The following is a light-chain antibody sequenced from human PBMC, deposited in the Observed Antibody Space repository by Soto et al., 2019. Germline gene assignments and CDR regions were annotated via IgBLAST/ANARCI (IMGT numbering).Light chain of an antibody. Sequence: LTQPASVSGSPGQSITISCTGTSSGVGGFIFVSWYQQHPGRAPKLMIYDVSNRPSGVSNRFSGSKSGNTASLTISGLQADDDADYYCVSYTTSASYVFGTGTRSPS. CDR1: SSGVGGFIF. V-gene: IGLV2-14*01. CDR3: VSYTTSASYV. J-gene: IGLJ1*01. CDR2: DVS.